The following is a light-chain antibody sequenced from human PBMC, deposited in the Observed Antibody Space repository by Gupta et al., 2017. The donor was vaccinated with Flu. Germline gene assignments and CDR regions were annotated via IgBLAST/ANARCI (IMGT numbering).Light chain of an antibody. V-gene: IGLV2-8*01. J-gene: IGLJ3*02. CDR2: EVS. Sequence: SVTISCTGTSSDVGGYNYVSWYQQHPGNAPKRMMYEVSKRPSGVPDRFSGSKSGNTASLTVSGLQAEDEADDYCSSYAGSNNVVLGGGTKLTVL. CDR1: SSDVGGYNY. CDR3: SSYAGSNNVV.